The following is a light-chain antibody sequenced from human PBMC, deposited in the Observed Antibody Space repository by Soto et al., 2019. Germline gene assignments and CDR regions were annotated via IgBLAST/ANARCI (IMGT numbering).Light chain of an antibody. CDR3: QQFAGS. Sequence: EMVMTQSPATLSVSPGERATLSCRASESIASTYLAWYQQKPGQAPRLLIYGASSRATGIPARFSGRGSGTDFTLIISRLEPEDFAMYYRQQFAGSFGGGTKVDIK. CDR2: GAS. V-gene: IGKV3-20*01. CDR1: ESIASTY. J-gene: IGKJ4*02.